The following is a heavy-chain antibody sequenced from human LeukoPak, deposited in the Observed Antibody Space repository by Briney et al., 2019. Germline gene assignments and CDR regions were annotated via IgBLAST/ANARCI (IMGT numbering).Heavy chain of an antibody. CDR2: IYYSGST. Sequence: PSETLSLTCTVSGGSISSYYWSWIRQPPGKGLEWIGYIYYSGSTNYNPSLKSRVAISVDTSKNQFSLKLSSVTAADTAVYYCATGYSYDNYFDYWGQGTLVTVSS. V-gene: IGHV4-59*01. CDR3: ATGYSYDNYFDY. D-gene: IGHD5-18*01. J-gene: IGHJ4*02. CDR1: GGSISSYY.